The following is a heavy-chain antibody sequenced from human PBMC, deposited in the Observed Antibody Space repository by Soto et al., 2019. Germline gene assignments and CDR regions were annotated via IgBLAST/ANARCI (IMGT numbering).Heavy chain of an antibody. J-gene: IGHJ4*02. CDR2: ISHDGSKK. CDR3: AKDISSYSGSYTYYFDY. V-gene: IGHV3-30*18. CDR1: GCSIWKYA. D-gene: IGHD1-26*01. Sequence: PGGSLSLSWVSAGCSIWKYAVHWVRQEPGKELEWVAVISHDGSKKYSADSVMGRFTISRDNSENTLFLQVNSLRGEDTAVYYCAKDISSYSGSYTYYFDYWGQGTLVTVSS.